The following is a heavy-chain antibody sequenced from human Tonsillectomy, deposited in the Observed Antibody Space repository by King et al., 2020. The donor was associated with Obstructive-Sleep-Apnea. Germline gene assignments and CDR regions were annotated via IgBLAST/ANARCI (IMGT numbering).Heavy chain of an antibody. CDR1: GYTFSNYG. V-gene: IGHV1-18*01. Sequence: QLVQSGAEVKKPGASVKVSCKASGYTFSNYGIIWVRQAPGQGLEWMGWISAYNGNTNYAQKPQGRVTMTTDTSTSTAYMELRSLRADDTAVYYCARDQEYYGPGSYSYLDLWGQGPLVTVSS. CDR2: ISAYNGNT. CDR3: ARDQEYYGPGSYSYLDL. J-gene: IGHJ5*02. D-gene: IGHD3-10*01.